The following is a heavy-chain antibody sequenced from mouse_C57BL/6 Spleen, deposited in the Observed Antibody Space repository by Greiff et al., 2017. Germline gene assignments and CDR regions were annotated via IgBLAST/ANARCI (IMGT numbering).Heavy chain of an antibody. V-gene: IGHV5-4*03. Sequence: EVKLMESGGGLVKPGGSLKLSCAVSGFTFSSYAMSWVRQTPEKRLEWVATISDGGSYTSYPANVYGRFLISRDYAKKNLYLQMSHLKSENTAMYYCARANYNGQRFSYDFDYWGQGTTLTVAS. CDR1: GFTFSSYA. CDR2: ISDGGSYT. J-gene: IGHJ2*01. CDR3: ARANYNGQRFSYDFDY. D-gene: IGHD1-1*01.